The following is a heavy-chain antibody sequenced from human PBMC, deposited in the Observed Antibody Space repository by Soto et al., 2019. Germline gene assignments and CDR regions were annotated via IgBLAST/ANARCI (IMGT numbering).Heavy chain of an antibody. J-gene: IGHJ4*02. Sequence: ASVKVSCKASGGTLSSYAISWVRQAPGQGLEWMGGIIPIFGTANYAQKFQGRVTITADESTSTAYMELSSLRSEDTAVYYCARSEKVVVINSFDYWGQGTLVTVSS. V-gene: IGHV1-69*13. CDR3: ARSEKVVVINSFDY. D-gene: IGHD3-22*01. CDR2: IIPIFGTA. CDR1: GGTLSSYA.